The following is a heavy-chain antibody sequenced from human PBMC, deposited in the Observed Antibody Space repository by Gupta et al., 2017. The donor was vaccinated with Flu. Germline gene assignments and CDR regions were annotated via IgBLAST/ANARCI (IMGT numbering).Heavy chain of an antibody. V-gene: IGHV3-9*01. D-gene: IGHD3-16*01. CDR1: GFTFDDYA. CDR3: AKALPLIANYAGGDYYGMDV. Sequence: EVQLVESGGGLVQPGRSLRLSCAASGFTFDDYAMHWVRQAPGKGLEWVSGISWNSGSIGYADSVKGRFTISRDNAKNSLYLQMNSLRAEDTALYYCAKALPLIANYAGGDYYGMDVWGQGTTVTVSS. CDR2: ISWNSGSI. J-gene: IGHJ6*02.